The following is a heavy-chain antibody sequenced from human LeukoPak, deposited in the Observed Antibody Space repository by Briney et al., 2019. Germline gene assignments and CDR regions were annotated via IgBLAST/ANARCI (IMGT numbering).Heavy chain of an antibody. CDR2: ISWNSGSI. D-gene: IGHD4-17*01. V-gene: IGHV3-9*01. CDR1: GFTFSSYS. Sequence: GGSLRLSCAASGFTFSSYSMNWVRQAPGKGLEWVSGISWNSGSIGYADSVKGRFTISRDNAKNSLYLQMDSLRAEDTALYYCAKDMNRGDYGDYDLTFDYWGQGTLVTVSS. J-gene: IGHJ4*02. CDR3: AKDMNRGDYGDYDLTFDY.